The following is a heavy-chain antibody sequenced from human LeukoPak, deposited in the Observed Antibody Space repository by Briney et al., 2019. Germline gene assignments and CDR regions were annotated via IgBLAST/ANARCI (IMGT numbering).Heavy chain of an antibody. Sequence: PGGSLRLSCAASGFTFSSYGMHWVRQAPGKGLEWVAVIWYDGSNKYYADSVKGRFTISRDNSKNTLYLQMNSLRAEDTAVYYCAKSTSWPSGSGPDYWGQGTLVTVSS. D-gene: IGHD3-10*01. CDR3: AKSTSWPSGSGPDY. J-gene: IGHJ4*02. CDR1: GFTFSSYG. CDR2: IWYDGSNK. V-gene: IGHV3-33*06.